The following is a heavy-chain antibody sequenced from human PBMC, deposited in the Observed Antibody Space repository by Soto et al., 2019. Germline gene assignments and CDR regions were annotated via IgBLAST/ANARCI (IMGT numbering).Heavy chain of an antibody. CDR1: GFTFSSYG. Sequence: PGGPVRLSCPASGFTFSSYGMAWVRQAPGQGLVWVAVIWYDGSNKYYADPVKGRFTISRDNSKNTLYLQMYSLRAEDTAVYYCARDPDIAVAGYFDYWGQGTLVTVSS. CDR3: ARDPDIAVAGYFDY. CDR2: IWYDGSNK. J-gene: IGHJ4*02. D-gene: IGHD6-19*01. V-gene: IGHV3-33*01.